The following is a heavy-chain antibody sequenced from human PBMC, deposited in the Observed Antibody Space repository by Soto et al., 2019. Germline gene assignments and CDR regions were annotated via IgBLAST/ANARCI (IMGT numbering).Heavy chain of an antibody. Sequence: PSETLSLTCTVSGGSISTNYWSWIRQPPGKGLEWIGYISSSGYTNYNASLKSRITISIDTSKNQFSLKLSSVTAADTAVYYCARESGGFHWLDPWGQGTLVTVSS. CDR3: ARESGGFHWLDP. J-gene: IGHJ5*02. CDR2: ISSSGYT. CDR1: GGSISTNY. D-gene: IGHD6-25*01. V-gene: IGHV4-4*08.